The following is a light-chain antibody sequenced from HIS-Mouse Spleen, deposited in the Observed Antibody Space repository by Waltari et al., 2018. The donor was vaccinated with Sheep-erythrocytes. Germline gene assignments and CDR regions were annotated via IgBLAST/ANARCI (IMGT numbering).Light chain of an antibody. CDR2: DVS. CDR1: SSDVGGYNY. Sequence: QSALTQPRSVSGSPGQSVTISCTGTSSDVGGYNYVSWYQQHPGKAPKLMIYDVSKRPSGFPDRCSCSKSGNTASLTISGLQAEDEADYYCCSYAGSYNHVFATGTKVTVL. V-gene: IGLV2-11*01. CDR3: CSYAGSYNHV. J-gene: IGLJ1*01.